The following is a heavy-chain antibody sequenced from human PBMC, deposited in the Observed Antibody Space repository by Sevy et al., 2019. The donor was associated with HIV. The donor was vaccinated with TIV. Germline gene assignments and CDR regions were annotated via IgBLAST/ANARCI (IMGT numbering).Heavy chain of an antibody. CDR3: ARGRPDYYYGMDV. Sequence: SETLSLTCTVSGDSISSYYWSWIRQPPGKGLEWIGYIYYSGSTNYNPSLKSRVTISKDTSKNQVSRKLTSVTAADTAVYYCARGRPDYYYGMDVWGQGTTVTVSS. V-gene: IGHV4-59*01. CDR1: GDSISSYY. CDR2: IYYSGST. J-gene: IGHJ6*02.